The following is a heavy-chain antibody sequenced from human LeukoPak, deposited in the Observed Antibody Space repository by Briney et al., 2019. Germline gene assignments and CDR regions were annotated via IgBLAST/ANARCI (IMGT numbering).Heavy chain of an antibody. V-gene: IGHV3-7*01. CDR1: GFTFSGYR. CDR3: ARDKGGIGHYFDY. D-gene: IGHD3-16*01. Sequence: GGSLRLSCAASGFTFSGYRMSWVRQAPGKGLEWVANIREDGRDIYYVDSVKGRFTISRDNAKNSLYLQMNSLRVEDTALYYCARDKGGIGHYFDYWGQGTLVTVSS. CDR2: IREDGRDI. J-gene: IGHJ4*02.